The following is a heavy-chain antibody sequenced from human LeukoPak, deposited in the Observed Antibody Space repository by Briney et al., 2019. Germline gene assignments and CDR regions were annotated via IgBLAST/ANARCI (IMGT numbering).Heavy chain of an antibody. CDR3: ARHDRIIASPLV. CDR1: GGSISSSCHN. J-gene: IGHJ4*02. V-gene: IGHV4-39*01. D-gene: IGHD6-13*01. CDR2: IYYSGST. Sequence: SETLSLTCIVSGGSISSSCHNWGWIRQPPGKGLEWIGSIYYSGSTYYNPSLKSRLTISVDTSKNQFSLKLSSVTAADTAVYYCARHDRIIASPLVWGQGTLVTVSS.